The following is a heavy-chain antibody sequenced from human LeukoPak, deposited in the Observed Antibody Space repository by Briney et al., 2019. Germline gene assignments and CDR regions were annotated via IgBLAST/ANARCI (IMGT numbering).Heavy chain of an antibody. J-gene: IGHJ4*02. CDR3: ERDPSEYEYNRGWYRDF. CDR2: TSGSGGNT. V-gene: IGHV3-23*01. CDR1: GFTFSNYA. Sequence: TGGSLRLSCAASGFTFSNYAMNWVRQAPGKGREWGSFTSGSGGNTYYADSVKGRFTISRDNSKNTLDLQMNTLRAEDTAVYYCERDPSEYEYNRGWYRDFWGQGSQVIVSS. D-gene: IGHD6-19*01.